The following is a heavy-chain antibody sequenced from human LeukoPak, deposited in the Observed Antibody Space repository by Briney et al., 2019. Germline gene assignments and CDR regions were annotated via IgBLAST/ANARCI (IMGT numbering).Heavy chain of an antibody. CDR2: ISAYNGNT. CDR3: VRERGYSSSWTGAFDI. J-gene: IGHJ3*02. CDR1: GYTFTSYG. Sequence: GASVKVSCKASGYTFTSYGISWVRQAPGQGLEWMGWISAYNGNTNYAQKLQGRVTMTTDTSTSTAYRELRSLRSDDTAVYYCVRERGYSSSWTGAFDIWGQGTMVTVSS. D-gene: IGHD6-13*01. V-gene: IGHV1-18*01.